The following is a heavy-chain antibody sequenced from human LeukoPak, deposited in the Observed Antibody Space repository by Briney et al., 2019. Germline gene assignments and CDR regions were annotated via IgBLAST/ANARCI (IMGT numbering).Heavy chain of an antibody. V-gene: IGHV1-18*01. CDR2: ISAYNGNT. Sequence: ASVKVSCKASGYTFTSYGISWVRQAPVQGLEWMGWISAYNGNTNYAQKLQGRVTMTTDTSTSTAYMELRSLRSDDTAVYYCARVREYSSSIPTLGAFDIWGQGTMVTVSS. J-gene: IGHJ3*02. CDR1: GYTFTSYG. D-gene: IGHD6-6*01. CDR3: ARVREYSSSIPTLGAFDI.